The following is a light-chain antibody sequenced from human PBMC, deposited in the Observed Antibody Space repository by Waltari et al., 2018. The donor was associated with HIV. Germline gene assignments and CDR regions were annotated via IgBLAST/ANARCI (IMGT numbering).Light chain of an antibody. CDR3: ASWDDSLSALL. CDR2: RDN. J-gene: IGLJ2*01. Sequence: QSVLTQPPSASGTPGQRVTISCSGSSSNLGRNAVNWFQHLSGTAPRLLIHRDNKRPSGVPDRVSGSKSGTSASLAITGLQSEDEAVYYCASWDDSLSALLFGGGTRLTVL. V-gene: IGLV1-44*01. CDR1: SSNLGRNA.